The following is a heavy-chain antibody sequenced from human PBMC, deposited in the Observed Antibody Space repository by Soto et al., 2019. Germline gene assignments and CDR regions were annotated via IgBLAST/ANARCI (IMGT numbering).Heavy chain of an antibody. CDR3: ARTRITIFGAPSNWFDP. V-gene: IGHV4-31*03. CDR2: IHYSGST. D-gene: IGHD3-3*01. J-gene: IGHJ5*02. CDR1: GGSISNGGGYY. Sequence: QVQLQESGPGLVKPSQTLSLTCSVSGGSISNGGGYYWSWIRQHPGKGLEWIGNIHYSGSTYYNPSLRSRVTISVDTSKNQFSLKLISVTAADTAVYYCARTRITIFGAPSNWFDPWGQGTLVTVSS.